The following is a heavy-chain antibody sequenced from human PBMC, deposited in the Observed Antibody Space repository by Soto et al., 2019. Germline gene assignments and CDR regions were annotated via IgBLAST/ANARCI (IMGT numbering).Heavy chain of an antibody. CDR2: IIPIFGTE. V-gene: IGHV1-69*06. D-gene: IGHD3-3*01. CDR3: ARDQYYDFWSGYYSGHYYYGMDV. CDR1: GGTFSSYA. Sequence: QVQLVQSGAEVKKPGSSVKVSCKASGGTFSSYAISWVRQAPGQGLEWMGGIIPIFGTENYAQKFQGRVTITADKSTSTAYMELSSLRSEDTAVYYCARDQYYDFWSGYYSGHYYYGMDVWGQGTTVTVSS. J-gene: IGHJ6*02.